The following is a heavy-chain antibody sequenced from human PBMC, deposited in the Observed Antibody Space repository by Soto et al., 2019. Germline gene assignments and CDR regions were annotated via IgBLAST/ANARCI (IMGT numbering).Heavy chain of an antibody. J-gene: IGHJ4*02. CDR1: GFTFSSYG. D-gene: IGHD3-10*01. V-gene: IGHV3-30*03. Sequence: QVQLVESEEGAVQPGTSLTLSCAASGFTFSSYGMHWVRQAPGKGLEWMAVISHDGSIQFYAVSVKGRFTISRDNSKNTVYLHMNGLRADDTAFYYCARVIARGGGYIDVWGQGTLVTVSS. CDR2: ISHDGSIQ. CDR3: ARVIARGGGYIDV.